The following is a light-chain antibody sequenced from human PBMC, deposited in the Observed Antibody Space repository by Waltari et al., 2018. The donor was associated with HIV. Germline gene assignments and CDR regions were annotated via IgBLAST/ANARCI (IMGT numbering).Light chain of an antibody. V-gene: IGLV1-47*01. J-gene: IGLJ2*01. Sequence: QSVLTQPHSASGTPGQRVTSSCSRSSATIGRKYVYWYQQLPGTAPKLLIQRNNQRPSGVPDRFSGSKSGTSASLAISGLRSEDEADYYCAAWDDSLSGYVVFGGGTKLTVL. CDR1: SATIGRKY. CDR2: RNN. CDR3: AAWDDSLSGYVV.